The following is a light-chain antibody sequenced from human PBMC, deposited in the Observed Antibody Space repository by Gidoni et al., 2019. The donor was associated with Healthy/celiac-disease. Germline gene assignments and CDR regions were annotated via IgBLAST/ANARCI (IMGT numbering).Light chain of an antibody. CDR3: SSYTSSSVV. CDR1: SSDVGGYNY. J-gene: IGLJ2*01. CDR2: DVS. V-gene: IGLV2-14*01. Sequence: QSALTQPAFVFGCPGQPITISCTGTSSDVGGYNYVSWYQQHPGKAPKRMIYDVSNRPSGVSNRFSGSKSGNTASLTISGLQDEEEADYYCSSYTSSSVVFGGGTKLTVL.